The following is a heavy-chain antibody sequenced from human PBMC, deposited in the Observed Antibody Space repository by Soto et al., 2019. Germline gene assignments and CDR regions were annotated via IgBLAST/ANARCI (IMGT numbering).Heavy chain of an antibody. CDR1: GGSISSYY. CDR2: IYYSGST. Sequence: KPSETLSLTCTVSGGSISSYYCCWIRQPPGKGQEWIGYIYYSGSTNYNPSLKSRVTISVDTSKNQFSLKLSSVTAADTAVYYCARLRNPARHNYYCYYMYVWGRGTTVTVSS. V-gene: IGHV4-59*08. CDR3: ARLRNPARHNYYCYYMYV. D-gene: IGHD2-15*01. J-gene: IGHJ6*03.